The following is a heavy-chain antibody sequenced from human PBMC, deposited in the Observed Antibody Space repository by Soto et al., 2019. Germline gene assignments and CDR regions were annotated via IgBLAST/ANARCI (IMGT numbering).Heavy chain of an antibody. Sequence: KPSETLSLTCTVSGGSISSSSYYWGWIRQPPGKGLEWIGSIYYSGSTYYNPSLKSRVTISVDTSKNQFSLKLSSVTAADTAVYYCARSPAGPRITIFGVGPNWFDPWGQGTLVTVSS. D-gene: IGHD3-3*01. CDR2: IYYSGST. J-gene: IGHJ5*02. CDR3: ARSPAGPRITIFGVGPNWFDP. V-gene: IGHV4-39*01. CDR1: GGSISSSSYY.